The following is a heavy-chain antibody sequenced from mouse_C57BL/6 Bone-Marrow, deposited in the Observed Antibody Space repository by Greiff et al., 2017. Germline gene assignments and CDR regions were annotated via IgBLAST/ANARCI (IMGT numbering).Heavy chain of an antibody. J-gene: IGHJ4*01. CDR1: GFTFSDYY. V-gene: IGHV5-12*01. CDR2: ISNGGGST. Sequence: DVKLVESGGGLVQPGGSLKLSCAASGFTFSDYYMYWVRQTPEKRLEWVAYISNGGGSTYYPDTVKGRFTISRDNAKNTLYLQMSRLKSEDTAMYYCARQREMDYWGQGTSVTVSS. CDR3: ARQREMDY.